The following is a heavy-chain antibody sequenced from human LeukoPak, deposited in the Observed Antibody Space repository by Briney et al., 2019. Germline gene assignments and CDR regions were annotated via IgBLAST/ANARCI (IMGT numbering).Heavy chain of an antibody. V-gene: IGHV3-43D*03. D-gene: IGHD6-19*01. Sequence: GGSLRLSCAASGFTFDDYAMHWVRHALGKGLEWVSLISWDGGSTYYADSVKGRFTISRDNSKNSLYLQMNSLRAEDTDLYYCAKDMRDGDSIAVAGTGYYFDYWGQGTLVTVSS. CDR1: GFTFDDYA. CDR3: AKDMRDGDSIAVAGTGYYFDY. CDR2: ISWDGGST. J-gene: IGHJ4*02.